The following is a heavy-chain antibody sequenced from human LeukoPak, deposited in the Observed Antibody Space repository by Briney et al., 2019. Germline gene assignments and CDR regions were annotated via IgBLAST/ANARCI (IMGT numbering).Heavy chain of an antibody. D-gene: IGHD3-22*01. CDR1: GDSISSYY. CDR3: ARFCYYDSSGYLYYFDY. J-gene: IGHJ4*02. CDR2: IYYSGST. V-gene: IGHV4-59*08. Sequence: SETLSLTCTVSGDSISSYYCSWIRQPPGKGLEWIGYIYYSGSTSYNPSLKSRVTISVDTSKNQFSLKLSSVTAADTAVYYCARFCYYDSSGYLYYFDYWGQGTLVTVSS.